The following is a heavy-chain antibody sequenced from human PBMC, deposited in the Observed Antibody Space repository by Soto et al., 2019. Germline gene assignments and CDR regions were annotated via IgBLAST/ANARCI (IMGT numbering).Heavy chain of an antibody. CDR3: AKALWFGESSHYFDY. CDR1: GFGFDSYA. V-gene: IGHV3-23*01. D-gene: IGHD3-10*01. CDR2: IGSSGGAI. J-gene: IGHJ4*02. Sequence: LRLSCVGSGFGFDSYAMSWVRQAPGKGLEWVSGIGSSGGAIVYADSVRGRFTISRDNSRNALYLHMNSLRAEDTAVYYCAKALWFGESSHYFDYWGQGTLVTVSS.